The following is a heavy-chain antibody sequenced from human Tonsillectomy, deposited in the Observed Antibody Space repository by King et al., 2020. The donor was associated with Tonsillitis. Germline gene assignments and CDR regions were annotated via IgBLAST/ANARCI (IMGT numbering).Heavy chain of an antibody. CDR1: GFTFSSYN. CDR3: VRGRSAGYYGIFDY. D-gene: IGHD3-22*01. CDR2: ISGSSGTI. J-gene: IGHJ4*02. Sequence: VQLVESGGGLAQPGGSLRLSCAASGFTFSSYNMNWVRQAPGKGLEWVSYISGSSGTIDYADSVKGRFTISRDNARNSLYLQMDSLRAEDTAVYYCVRGRSAGYYGIFDYWGQGMQVDVSS. V-gene: IGHV3-48*01.